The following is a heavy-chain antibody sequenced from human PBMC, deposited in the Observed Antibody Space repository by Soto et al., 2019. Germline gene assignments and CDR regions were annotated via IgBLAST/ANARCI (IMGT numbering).Heavy chain of an antibody. D-gene: IGHD3-16*02. Sequence: QVQLVQSGAEEKKPGASVKVYCKASGYTFTSYTSHCVRQAPGQRLEWMGRINAGNGNTKYSQKFQVRVTIARDTSGLTAYVELISLGAIDMSVYDCACESLYDLSGWFVPWGQGTLVTVSS. CDR1: GYTFTSYT. CDR2: INAGNGNT. J-gene: IGHJ5*02. V-gene: IGHV1-3*05. CDR3: ACESLYDLSGWFVP.